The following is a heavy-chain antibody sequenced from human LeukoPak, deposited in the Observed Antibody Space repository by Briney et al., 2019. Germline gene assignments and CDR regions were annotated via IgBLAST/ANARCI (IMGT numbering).Heavy chain of an antibody. J-gene: IGHJ4*02. D-gene: IGHD5-12*01. CDR2: IYSGGST. CDR1: GFTVSSNY. V-gene: IGHV3-53*01. Sequence: AGSLRLSCAASGFTVSSNYMSWVRQAQGKGLEWVSVIYSGGSTYYADSVKGRFTIFRDNAKNTLNLQMNSLRAEDTAVYYCARYGSGYDLIDYWGQGTLVTVSS. CDR3: ARYGSGYDLIDY.